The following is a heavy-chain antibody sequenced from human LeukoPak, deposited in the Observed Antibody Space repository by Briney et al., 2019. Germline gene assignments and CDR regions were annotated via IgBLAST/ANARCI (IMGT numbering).Heavy chain of an antibody. CDR2: ISYSGST. CDR1: GGSISSYY. CDR3: ARGMGGPDY. J-gene: IGHJ4*02. V-gene: IGHV4-59*01. D-gene: IGHD2-15*01. Sequence: SETLSLTCTVSGGSISSYYWSWIRQPPGQGLEWIGYISYSGSTNYNPSLKSRVTMSVDTSKNQFSLKLSSVTAADTAVYYCARGMGGPDYWGQGTLVTVSS.